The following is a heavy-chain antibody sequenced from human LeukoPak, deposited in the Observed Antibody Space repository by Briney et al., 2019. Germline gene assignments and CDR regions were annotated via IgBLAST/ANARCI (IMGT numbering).Heavy chain of an antibody. CDR1: GFTFSSYS. CDR2: MSINSGLK. CDR3: AREFEYRTSGAGY. D-gene: IGHD6-6*01. J-gene: IGHJ4*02. Sequence: PGGSLRLSCAASGFTFSSYSMNWVRQAPGKGLEWVSSMSINSGLKYHADSVKGRFTISRDNAKNPLYLQMNSLRAEDTAVYYCAREFEYRTSGAGYWGQGTLVTVSS. V-gene: IGHV3-21*01.